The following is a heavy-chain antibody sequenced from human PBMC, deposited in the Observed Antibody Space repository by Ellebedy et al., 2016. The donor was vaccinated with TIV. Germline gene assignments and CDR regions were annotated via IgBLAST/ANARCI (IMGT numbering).Heavy chain of an antibody. CDR3: GVGDHGYEFDY. V-gene: IGHV3-23*01. CDR2: ISGSGART. CDR1: GFTISIFA. J-gene: IGHJ4*02. D-gene: IGHD1-26*01. Sequence: GGSLRLSXAASGFTISIFAMNWVRQSPGKGLQWVSAISGSGARTHYIDSVKGRFTISRDDSKNTVYLQMDSPRVEDTAVYYCGVGDHGYEFDYWGQGTRVIVSS.